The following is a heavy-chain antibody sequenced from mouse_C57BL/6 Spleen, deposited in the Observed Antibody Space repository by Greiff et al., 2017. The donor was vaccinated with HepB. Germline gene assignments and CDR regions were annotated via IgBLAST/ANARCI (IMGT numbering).Heavy chain of an antibody. CDR1: GFSLTSYG. V-gene: IGHV2-5*01. Sequence: VKLQESGPGLVQPSQSLSITCTVSGFSLTSYGVHWVRQSPGKGLEWLGVIWRGGSTDYNAAFMSRLSITKDNSKSQVFFKMNSLQADDTAIYYCAKNYPYYYAMDYWGQGTSVTVSS. J-gene: IGHJ4*01. CDR2: IWRGGST. CDR3: AKNYPYYYAMDY.